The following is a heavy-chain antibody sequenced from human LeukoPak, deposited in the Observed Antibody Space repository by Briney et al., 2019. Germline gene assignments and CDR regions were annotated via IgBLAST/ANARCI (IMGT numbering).Heavy chain of an antibody. Sequence: PGRSLRLSCAASGFTFSSYAMHWVRQAPGKGLEWVAVISYDGSNKYYADSVKGRFTISRDNSKNTLYLQMNSLRAEDTAVYYCARDEVGPIDYWGQGTLVTVSS. CDR2: ISYDGSNK. D-gene: IGHD1-26*01. CDR3: ARDEVGPIDY. CDR1: GFTFSSYA. V-gene: IGHV3-30-3*01. J-gene: IGHJ4*02.